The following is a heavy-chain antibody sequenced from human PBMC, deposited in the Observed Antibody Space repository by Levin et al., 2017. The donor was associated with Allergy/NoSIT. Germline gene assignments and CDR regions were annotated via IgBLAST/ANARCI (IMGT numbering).Heavy chain of an antibody. Sequence: GESLKISCAASGFTFSSYSMNWVRQAPGKGLEWVSYISSSSSTIYYADSVKGRFTISRDNAKNSLYLQMNSLRAEDTAVYYCARSQLWERYYYGMDVWGQGTTVTVSS. CDR1: GFTFSSYS. CDR2: ISSSSSTI. D-gene: IGHD5-18*01. CDR3: ARSQLWERYYYGMDV. V-gene: IGHV3-48*01. J-gene: IGHJ6*02.